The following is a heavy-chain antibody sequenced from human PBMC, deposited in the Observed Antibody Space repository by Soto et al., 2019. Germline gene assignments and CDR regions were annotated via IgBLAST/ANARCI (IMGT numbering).Heavy chain of an antibody. CDR3: ARLISGTYSDWFDS. V-gene: IGHV1-18*04. D-gene: IGHD1-26*01. J-gene: IGHJ5*01. CDR2: ISADNAKT. Sequence: VQLVQSGAEVKKPGASVKVSCKASGYTFTRYGITWVRQAPGQGLEWMGWISADNAKTKYAQKIQGRVTMTTDTSTSTAYVELRSLRSDDTAVYYCARLISGTYSDWFDSWGQGTLVTVSS. CDR1: GYTFTRYG.